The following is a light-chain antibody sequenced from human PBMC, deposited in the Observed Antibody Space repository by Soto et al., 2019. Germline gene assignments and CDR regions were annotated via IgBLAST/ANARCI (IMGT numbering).Light chain of an antibody. V-gene: IGKV3-20*01. J-gene: IGKJ1*01. CDR1: QSVSSSF. Sequence: EIVLTQSPGTLSLSPGERATLSCRASQSVSSSFLAWYQQRPGQAPRLLIYAASNTAPGIPDRFRGSGSGTDFTLTISRLEPEDFAVYYCYQYDTSPWTFGQGTKVDIK. CDR2: AAS. CDR3: YQYDTSPWT.